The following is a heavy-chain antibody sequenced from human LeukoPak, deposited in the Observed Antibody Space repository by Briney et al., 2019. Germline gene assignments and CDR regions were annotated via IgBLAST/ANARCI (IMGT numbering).Heavy chain of an antibody. V-gene: IGHV3-64D*06. D-gene: IGHD6-13*01. J-gene: IGHJ4*02. Sequence: PGGSLSLSCSASGFTFSSYAMHWVRQAPGKGLEYVSAISSNGGITFYADSVKGRFTISRDNSKNTLYLQMSSLRAEDTAVYYCVRRIAASGIYFDYWGQGTLVTVSS. CDR1: GFTFSSYA. CDR2: ISSNGGIT. CDR3: VRRIAASGIYFDY.